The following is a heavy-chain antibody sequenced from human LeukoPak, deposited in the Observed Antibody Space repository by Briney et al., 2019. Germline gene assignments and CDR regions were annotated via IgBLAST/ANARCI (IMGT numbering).Heavy chain of an antibody. CDR1: GGSISSSSYY. CDR2: IYYSGST. D-gene: IGHD2-21*02. Sequence: PSETLSLTCTVSGGSISSSSYYWGWIRQPPGNGLEWIGSIYYSGSTYYNPSLKSRVTISVDTSKNQFSLKLSSVTAADTAVYYCARVAYCGGDCYRFDYWGQGTLVTVSS. V-gene: IGHV4-39*07. J-gene: IGHJ4*02. CDR3: ARVAYCGGDCYRFDY.